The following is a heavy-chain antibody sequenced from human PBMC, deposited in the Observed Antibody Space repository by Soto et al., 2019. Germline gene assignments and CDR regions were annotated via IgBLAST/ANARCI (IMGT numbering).Heavy chain of an antibody. CDR2: INHSGST. D-gene: IGHD1-1*01. J-gene: IGHJ6*03. CDR3: ARVSGEVQLERQYYYYYMDV. V-gene: IGHV4-34*01. Sequence: SETLSLTCAVYGGSFSGYYWSWIRQPPGKGLEWIGEINHSGSTNYNPSLKSRVTISVDTSKNQFSLKLSSVTAADTAVYYCARVSGEVQLERQYYYYYMDVWGKGTTVTVSS. CDR1: GGSFSGYY.